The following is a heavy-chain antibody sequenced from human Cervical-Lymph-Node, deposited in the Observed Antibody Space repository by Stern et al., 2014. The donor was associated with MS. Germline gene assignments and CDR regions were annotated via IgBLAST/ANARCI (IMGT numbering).Heavy chain of an antibody. D-gene: IGHD3-10*01. V-gene: IGHV1-18*01. CDR3: ARDPGGYSHGMDV. CDR2: ISGHNGHT. Sequence: VQLVESGAEVKKPGASVKVSCKTSGYTFSTYGITWVRQAPGQGPEWMGWISGHNGHTNFAERFQGRLTMTTDTSTRTAYMELRSLRSDDTAVYFCARDPGGYSHGMDVWGQGTTVTVSS. CDR1: GYTFSTYG. J-gene: IGHJ6*02.